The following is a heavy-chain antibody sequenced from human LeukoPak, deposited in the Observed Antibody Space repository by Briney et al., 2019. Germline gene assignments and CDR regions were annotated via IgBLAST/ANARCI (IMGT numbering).Heavy chain of an antibody. Sequence: SETLSLTCAVYGGSFSGYYWSWIRQPPGKGLEWIGEINHSGSTNYNPSLKNRVTISVDTSKNQFSLKLSSVTAADTAVYYCARVGIGYSYGYYFDYWGQGTLVTVSS. CDR3: ARVGIGYSYGYYFDY. V-gene: IGHV4-34*01. J-gene: IGHJ4*02. CDR2: INHSGST. CDR1: GGSFSGYY. D-gene: IGHD5-18*01.